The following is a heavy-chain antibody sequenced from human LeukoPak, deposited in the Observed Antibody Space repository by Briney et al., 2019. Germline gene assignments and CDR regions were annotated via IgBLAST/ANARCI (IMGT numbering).Heavy chain of an antibody. Sequence: GGSLRLSCLASGFAFRTSGMSWFRQAPGRGPEWVAGTSETGGARYYADSVRGRFTISKDNSKNTLFLQMDNLRAEDTALYYCAKAIARHRDLDAFDIWGQGTLVSVSS. V-gene: IGHV3-23*01. CDR2: TSETGGAR. D-gene: IGHD2-21*01. CDR1: GFAFRTSG. J-gene: IGHJ3*02. CDR3: AKAIARHRDLDAFDI.